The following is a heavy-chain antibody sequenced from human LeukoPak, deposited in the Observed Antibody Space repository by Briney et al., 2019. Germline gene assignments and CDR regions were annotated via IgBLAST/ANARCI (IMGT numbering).Heavy chain of an antibody. D-gene: IGHD2-2*01. J-gene: IGHJ5*02. Sequence: ASVKVSRKASGYTFSGYYIHWVRQAPGQGLEWMGWINPNSGGTNYAQKFQGRVTMTRDTSISTAYMELSRLRSDDTAVYYCARDDCSSTSCYNWFDPWGQGTLVTVSS. V-gene: IGHV1-2*02. CDR3: ARDDCSSTSCYNWFDP. CDR1: GYTFSGYY. CDR2: INPNSGGT.